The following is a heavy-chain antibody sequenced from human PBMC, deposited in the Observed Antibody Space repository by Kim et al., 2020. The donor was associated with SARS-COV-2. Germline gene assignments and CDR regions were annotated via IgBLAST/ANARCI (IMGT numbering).Heavy chain of an antibody. CDR1: GFTFSSYA. J-gene: IGHJ4*02. CDR2: ISGSGGST. V-gene: IGHV3-23*01. D-gene: IGHD3-22*01. Sequence: GGSLRLSCAASGFTFSSYAMSWVRQAPGKGLEWVSAISGSGGSTYYADSVKGRFTISRDNSKNTLYLQMNSLRAEDTAVYYCAKDLLETYYYDSSGLQGFDYWGQGTLVTVSS. CDR3: AKDLLETYYYDSSGLQGFDY.